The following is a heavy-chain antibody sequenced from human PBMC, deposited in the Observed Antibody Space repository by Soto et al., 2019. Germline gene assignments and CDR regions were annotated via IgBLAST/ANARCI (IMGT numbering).Heavy chain of an antibody. D-gene: IGHD3-22*01. V-gene: IGHV1-46*01. CDR3: ARDRSSGLDGGYFDY. CDR1: GYTFTSYY. CDR2: INPSGGST. Sequence: ASVKVSCKASGYTFTSYYMHWVRQAPGQGLEWMGIINPSGGSTSYAQKFQGRVTMTRDTSTSTVYMELSSLRSEDTAVYYCARDRSSGLDGGYFDYWGQGTLVTVSS. J-gene: IGHJ4*02.